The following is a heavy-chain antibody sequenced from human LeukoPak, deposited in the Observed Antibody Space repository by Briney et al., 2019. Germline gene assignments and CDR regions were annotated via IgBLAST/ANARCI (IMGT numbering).Heavy chain of an antibody. CDR1: GYSFSSFA. CDR3: ARYCSGTTCYRDAFDI. J-gene: IGHJ3*02. V-gene: IGHV1-3*01. CDR2: INAGNGQT. Sequence: ASVKVSCKASGYSFSSFALHWVRQAPGQRLEWMGWINAGNGQTRYSQNLKGRVTITRDTSADTAYMEMSSLSSEDTAVYYCARYCSGTTCYRDAFDIWGQGTMVTVS. D-gene: IGHD2-2*01.